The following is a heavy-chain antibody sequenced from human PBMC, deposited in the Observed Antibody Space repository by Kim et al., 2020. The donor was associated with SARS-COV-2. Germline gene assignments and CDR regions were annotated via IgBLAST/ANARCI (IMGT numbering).Heavy chain of an antibody. Sequence: YAKGLPDRFIFSLDTSVSTAYLQISSLKAEDTAVYYCARGGSSWYVWFDPWGQGTLVTVSS. D-gene: IGHD6-13*01. CDR3: ARGGSSWYVWFDP. J-gene: IGHJ5*02. V-gene: IGHV7-4-1*02.